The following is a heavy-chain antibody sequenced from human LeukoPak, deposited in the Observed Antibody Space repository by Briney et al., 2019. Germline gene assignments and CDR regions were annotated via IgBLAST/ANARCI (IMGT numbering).Heavy chain of an antibody. J-gene: IGHJ4*02. CDR2: IYYSGST. D-gene: IGHD1-26*01. CDR3: ARRRGGGSYLLDY. Sequence: PSETLSLTCTVSGGSISSSSYYWGWIRQPPGKGLEWIGSIYYSGSTYYNPSLKSRVTISVDTSKNQFSLKLSSVTAADTAVYYCARRRGGGSYLLDYWGQGTLVTVSS. V-gene: IGHV4-39*01. CDR1: GGSISSSSYY.